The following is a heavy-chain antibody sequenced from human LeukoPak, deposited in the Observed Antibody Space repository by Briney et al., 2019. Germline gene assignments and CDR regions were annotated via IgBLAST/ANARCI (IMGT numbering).Heavy chain of an antibody. D-gene: IGHD6-19*01. J-gene: IGHJ4*02. CDR2: IDDSGFNT. V-gene: IGHV3-23*01. Sequence: PGGSLRLSCAASGFTFSNAWMSWVRLAPGKGLEWVSAIDDSGFNTYYAGSVRGRFTISRDNSKNTLYLQMNSLRAEDTAVYYCARLRSSGTDYWGQGTLVTVSS. CDR1: GFTFSNAW. CDR3: ARLRSSGTDY.